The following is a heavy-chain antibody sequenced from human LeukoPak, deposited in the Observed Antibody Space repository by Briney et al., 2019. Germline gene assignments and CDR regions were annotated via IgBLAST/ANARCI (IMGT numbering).Heavy chain of an antibody. D-gene: IGHD3-22*01. Sequence: GGSLRLSCAASGFTFSSYGMHWVRQAPGKGLEWVAVIWYDGSNRYYADSVKGRFTISRDNSKNTLYLQMNSLRDEDTAVYYCARAYYYDSSGLYPIDYWGQGTLVTVSS. CDR1: GFTFSSYG. J-gene: IGHJ4*02. CDR3: ARAYYYDSSGLYPIDY. V-gene: IGHV3-33*01. CDR2: IWYDGSNR.